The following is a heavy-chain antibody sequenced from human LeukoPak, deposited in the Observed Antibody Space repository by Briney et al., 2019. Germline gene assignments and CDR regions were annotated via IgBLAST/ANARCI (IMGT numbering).Heavy chain of an antibody. Sequence: ASVKVSCKASGYTFTSYGISWVRQAPGQGLEWMGWISAYNGNTNYAQKLQGRVTMTTDTSTSTAYMELRSLRSDDTAVYYCARVTKLLWFGESHYYFDYWGQGTLVTVSS. V-gene: IGHV1-18*01. D-gene: IGHD3-10*01. CDR3: ARVTKLLWFGESHYYFDY. CDR1: GYTFTSYG. CDR2: ISAYNGNT. J-gene: IGHJ4*02.